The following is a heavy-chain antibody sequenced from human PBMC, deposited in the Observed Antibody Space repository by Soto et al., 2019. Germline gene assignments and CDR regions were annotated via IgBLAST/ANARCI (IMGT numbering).Heavy chain of an antibody. CDR1: GYTFSNYA. Sequence: EVQLLESGGGLVQPGGSLRLSCAASGYTFSNYAMSWVRQAPGKGLQWVSTIFGSGAPTHYADSVKDRFAISRDNSNNTLFLQMNSLKDEDTAVYYCTREASTWGFAFDLWGQGTRVAVSS. CDR3: TREASTWGFAFDL. V-gene: IGHV3-23*01. CDR2: IFGSGAPT. D-gene: IGHD3-16*01. J-gene: IGHJ3*01.